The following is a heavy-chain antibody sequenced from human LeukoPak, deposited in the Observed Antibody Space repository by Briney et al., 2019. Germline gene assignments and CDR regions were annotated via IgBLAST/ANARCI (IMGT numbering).Heavy chain of an antibody. CDR1: GGSISSDY. CDR3: ASGFSDEGFDY. J-gene: IGHJ4*02. Sequence: PSETLSLTCTVSGGSISSDYWSWIRQPPGRGLEWIGFISYSVSANYNPSLKSRVTMSVDTSKNQFSLKLSSVTAADTAVYYCASGFSDEGFDYWGQGTLVTVSS. D-gene: IGHD3-10*01. V-gene: IGHV4-59*12. CDR2: ISYSVSA.